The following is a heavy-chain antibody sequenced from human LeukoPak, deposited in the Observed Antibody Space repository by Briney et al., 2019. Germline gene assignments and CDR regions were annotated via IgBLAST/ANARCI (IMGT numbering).Heavy chain of an antibody. CDR2: IIPIFGTA. D-gene: IGHD1-26*01. CDR3: ARGHLVIVGATGVAFDI. CDR1: GGTFSSYA. J-gene: IGHJ3*02. Sequence: SVKVSCKASGGTFSSYAISWVRQAPGQGLEWMGGIIPIFGTANYAQKFQGRVTITADESTSTAYMELSSLRSEDTAVYYCARGHLVIVGATGVAFDIWGLGTMVTVSS. V-gene: IGHV1-69*13.